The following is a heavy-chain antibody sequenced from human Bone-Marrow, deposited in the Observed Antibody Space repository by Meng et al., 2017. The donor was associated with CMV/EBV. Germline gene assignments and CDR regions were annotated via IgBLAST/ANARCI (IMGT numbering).Heavy chain of an antibody. V-gene: IGHV3-30*12. D-gene: IGHD6-13*01. CDR3: ARLPDSSSSYYYYGMDV. J-gene: IGHJ6*02. CDR2: VSNDGNNK. Sequence: GGSLRLSCAASGFTFSSYGMHWVRQAPGKGLEWVAVVSNDGNNKYYADSVKGRFTISRDNAKNSLYLQMNSLRAEDTAVYYCARLPDSSSSYYYYGMDVWGQGTTVTVSS. CDR1: GFTFSSYG.